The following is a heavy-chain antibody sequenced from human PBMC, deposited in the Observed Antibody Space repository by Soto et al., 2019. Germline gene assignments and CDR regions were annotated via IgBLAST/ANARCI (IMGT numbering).Heavy chain of an antibody. J-gene: IGHJ4*02. V-gene: IGHV1-18*01. CDR1: GYAFTTYG. CDR3: ARGRYGDY. CDR2: ISAHNGNT. Sequence: QVHLMQSGAEVKKPGASVKVSCKGSGYAFTTYGITWVRQAPGQGLEWMAWISAHNGNTNYAQKLQGRVTVTRDKSTSTAYMELRSLRSDDTAVYYCARGRYGDYWGQGALVTVSS. D-gene: IGHD1-1*01.